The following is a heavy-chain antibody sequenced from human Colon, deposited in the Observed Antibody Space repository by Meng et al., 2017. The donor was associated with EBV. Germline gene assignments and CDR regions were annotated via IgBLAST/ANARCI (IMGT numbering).Heavy chain of an antibody. Sequence: PIQRWGGGLLKPSETLSLTCAVSGGSFSGYYWSWIRQAPGKGLEWIGEINHSGSTKFNPSLESRVSISVDTSENQVSLKLTSVTAADTAVYYCARRTTVNLRSFDSWGQGTLVTVSS. V-gene: IGHV4-34*01. CDR2: INHSGST. D-gene: IGHD4-17*01. CDR1: GGSFSGYY. CDR3: ARRTTVNLRSFDS. J-gene: IGHJ4*02.